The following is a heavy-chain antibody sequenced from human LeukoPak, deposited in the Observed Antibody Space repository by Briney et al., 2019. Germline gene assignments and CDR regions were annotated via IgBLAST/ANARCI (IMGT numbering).Heavy chain of an antibody. CDR1: GYTFTGYY. CDR2: INPNSGGT. D-gene: IGHD3-10*01. V-gene: IGHV1-2*02. Sequence: ASEKVSCKASGYTFTGYYMHWVRQAPGQGLEWMGWINPNSGGTNYAQKFQGRVTMTRDTSISTAYMELSRLRSDDTAVYYCARVSPLLSLIEAFDIWGQGTMVTVSS. J-gene: IGHJ3*02. CDR3: ARVSPLLSLIEAFDI.